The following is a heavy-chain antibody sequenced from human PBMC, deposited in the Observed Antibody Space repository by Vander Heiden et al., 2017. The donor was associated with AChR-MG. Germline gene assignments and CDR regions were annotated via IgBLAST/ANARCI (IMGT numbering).Heavy chain of an antibody. J-gene: IGHJ4*02. CDR2: ISGSGGST. V-gene: IGHV3-23*01. CDR3: AKDHPYCISTSCSSDY. D-gene: IGHD2-2*01. CDR1: GFTFSSYA. Sequence: EVQLLESGGGLVQPGGSLRLSCAASGFTFSSYAMSWVRQAPGKGLEWVSAISGSGGSTYYADSVKGRFTISRDNSKNTLYLQMNSLRAEDTAVYYCAKDHPYCISTSCSSDYWGQGTLVTVSS.